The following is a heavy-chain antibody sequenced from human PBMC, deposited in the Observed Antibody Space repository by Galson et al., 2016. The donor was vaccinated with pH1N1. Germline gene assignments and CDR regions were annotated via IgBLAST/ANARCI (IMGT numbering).Heavy chain of an antibody. CDR2: IYHSGTT. J-gene: IGHJ3*01. D-gene: IGHD1-14*01. CDR1: GYSISSSYY. Sequence: ETLPLTCAVSGYSISSSYYWGWIRQPPGKGLEWIGSIYHSGTTYYNPSLKSRLSISIDTSKNHFSLRMTSVTAADTAVYYCATFRNFDGFEFWSQGTVVSVSS. CDR3: ATFRNFDGFEF. V-gene: IGHV4-38-2*01.